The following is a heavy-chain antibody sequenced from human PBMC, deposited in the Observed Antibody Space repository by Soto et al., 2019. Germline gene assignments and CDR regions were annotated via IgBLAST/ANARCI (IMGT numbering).Heavy chain of an antibody. CDR3: ARTSGRYYDSSGYLGY. CDR1: GYAFTGCC. J-gene: IGHJ4*02. V-gene: IGHV1-2*02. D-gene: IGHD3-22*01. CDR2: INPNSGGT. Sequence: VSLKVYGKASGYAFTGCCMHWVRQATGQGLEWMGWINPNSGGTNYAQKCQGRVTMTRDTSISTAYMELSRLRSDDTAVYYCARTSGRYYDSSGYLGYWGQGTLVTVSS.